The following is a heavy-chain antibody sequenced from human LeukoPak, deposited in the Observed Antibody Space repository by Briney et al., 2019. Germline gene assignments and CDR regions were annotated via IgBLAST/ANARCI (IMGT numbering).Heavy chain of an antibody. CDR1: GGSFSGYD. CDR3: ARSQARLGWFDP. CDR2: INHSGIT. Sequence: PSETLSLTCAICGGSFSGYDWSWIRQPPGKGLEWIGEINHSGITYYKPSLKSRVTILVDTSKNQFSLKLTSVTAADTAVYYCARSQARLGWFDPWGQGALVTVSS. D-gene: IGHD6-19*01. J-gene: IGHJ5*02. V-gene: IGHV4-34*01.